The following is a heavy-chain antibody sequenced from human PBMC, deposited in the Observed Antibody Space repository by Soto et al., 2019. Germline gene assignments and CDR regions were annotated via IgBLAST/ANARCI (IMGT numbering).Heavy chain of an antibody. CDR2: IYYSGNT. CDR3: ARLPQEYNYYGIDV. Sequence: SETLSLTCTVSGGSIVTSSYYWGWIRQPPGKGLEWLGHIYYSGNTYYHPSLKSRVTISVDTSRNQFSLRLSSVTAADTAVYYCARLPQEYNYYGIDVWGQGTTVTVSS. J-gene: IGHJ6*02. CDR1: GGSIVTSSYY. D-gene: IGHD1-1*01. V-gene: IGHV4-39*01.